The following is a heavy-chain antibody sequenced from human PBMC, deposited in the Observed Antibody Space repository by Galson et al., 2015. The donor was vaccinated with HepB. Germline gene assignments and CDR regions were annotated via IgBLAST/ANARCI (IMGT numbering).Heavy chain of an antibody. J-gene: IGHJ4*02. CDR2: ISSSSSYT. D-gene: IGHD3-16*02. CDR3: ARMYYDYVWGSYRYNDY. Sequence: SLRLSCAASGFTFSDYYMSWIRQAPGKGLEWVSYISSSSSYTNYADSVKGRFTISRDNAKNSLYLQMNSLRAEDTAVYYCARMYYDYVWGSYRYNDYWGQGTLVTVSS. V-gene: IGHV3-11*06. CDR1: GFTFSDYY.